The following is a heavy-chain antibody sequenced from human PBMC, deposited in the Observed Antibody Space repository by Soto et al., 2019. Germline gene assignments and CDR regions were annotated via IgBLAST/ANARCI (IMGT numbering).Heavy chain of an antibody. J-gene: IGHJ5*02. Sequence: PSETLSLTCTVSGGSISSITYYRGWIRQPPGKGLEWIGSIYYSGSTYYNPSLKSRVTISVDTSKNQFSLKLSSVTAADTAVYYCARHSGSNYQLLSYGSYWFGPWGQGTLVTRLL. V-gene: IGHV4-39*01. CDR1: GGSISSITYY. CDR2: IYYSGST. CDR3: ARHSGSNYQLLSYGSYWFGP. D-gene: IGHD2-2*01.